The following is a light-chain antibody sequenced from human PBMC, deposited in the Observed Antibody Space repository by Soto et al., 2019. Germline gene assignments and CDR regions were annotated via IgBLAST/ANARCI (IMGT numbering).Light chain of an antibody. J-gene: IGLJ3*02. Sequence: QSVLTQPPSVSGAPGQRVSISCTGSNSNIGAGYDVTWYQQLPGTAPKLLIYANIDRPSGVPDRFSGSKSGASAFLVITGLQAEDEAAYYCQSYYSSMSGSKVFGGGTKLTVL. CDR3: QSYYSSMSGSKV. CDR2: ANI. V-gene: IGLV1-40*01. CDR1: NSNIGAGYD.